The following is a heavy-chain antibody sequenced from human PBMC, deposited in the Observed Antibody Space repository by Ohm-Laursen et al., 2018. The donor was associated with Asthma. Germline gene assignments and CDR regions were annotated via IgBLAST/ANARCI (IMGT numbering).Heavy chain of an antibody. CDR1: GFTFNSYS. D-gene: IGHD1-26*01. CDR3: ARERARAFDY. Sequence: SLRLSCAASGFTFNSYSMIWVRQIPGKGLEWVASISTASSFIYYADSVRGRFTTSRDNARNSVYLQMNSLRAEDTAVYYCARERARAFDYWGQGTLVTVSS. V-gene: IGHV3-21*01. CDR2: ISTASSFI. J-gene: IGHJ4*02.